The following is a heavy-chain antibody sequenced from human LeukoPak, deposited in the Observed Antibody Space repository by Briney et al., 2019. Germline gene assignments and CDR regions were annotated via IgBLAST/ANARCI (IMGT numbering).Heavy chain of an antibody. CDR3: ARDVRDSSSWYYYYMDV. D-gene: IGHD6-13*01. CDR1: GYTFTSYY. J-gene: IGHJ6*03. CDR2: INPSGGST. Sequence: ASVKVSCKASGYTFTSYYMHWVRQAPGQGLEWMGIINPSGGSTSYAQKFQGRVTMTRDMSTSTVYMELSSLRSEDTAVYYCARDVRDSSSWYYYYMDVWGKGTTVTVSS. V-gene: IGHV1-46*01.